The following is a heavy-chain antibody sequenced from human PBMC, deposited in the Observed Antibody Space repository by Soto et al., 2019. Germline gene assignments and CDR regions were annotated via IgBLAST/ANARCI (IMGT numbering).Heavy chain of an antibody. CDR3: VKAPAVRGLLVSVNYGMDV. D-gene: IGHD3-10*01. V-gene: IGHV3-30*18. CDR2: ISNDGSNK. Sequence: QVQLVESGGGVVQPGRSLRLYWAASGFTFNSYGMNWVRHAPGNGLEWVAVISNDGSNKYYADSVKGRFAISRDNSKNTLYLQMDSLSPDDTAVYYCVKAPAVRGLLVSVNYGMDVWGQGTKVTVSS. CDR1: GFTFNSYG. J-gene: IGHJ6*02.